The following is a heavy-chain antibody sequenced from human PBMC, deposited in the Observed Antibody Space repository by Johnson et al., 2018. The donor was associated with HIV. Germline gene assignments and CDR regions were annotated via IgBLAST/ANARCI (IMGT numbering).Heavy chain of an antibody. CDR3: ARDPSRSPGAFDI. CDR2: ISGSGGRT. V-gene: IGHV3-23*04. CDR1: GFTFSSYA. J-gene: IGHJ3*02. Sequence: EVQLVESGGGLVQPGGSLRLSCAASGFTFSSYAMSWVRQAPGKGLEWVSVISGSGGRTYYADSVKGRFTISRDNSKNSLYLQMNSLRADDTAVYYCARDPSRSPGAFDIWGQGTMVTVSS.